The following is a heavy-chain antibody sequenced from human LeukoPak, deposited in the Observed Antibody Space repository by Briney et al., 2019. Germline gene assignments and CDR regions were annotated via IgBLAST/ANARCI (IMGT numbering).Heavy chain of an antibody. D-gene: IGHD6-19*01. CDR1: GFTFSSYD. V-gene: IGHV3-21*01. Sequence: PGGSLRLSCAPSGFTFSSYDMNWVRQAPGKGLEWVSSISSSSNNIHYADSVKGRFTISRDNAKNSLYLQMNSLRAEDTAVYFCARGTLGAWGWWGQGTLVTVSS. CDR3: ARGTLGAWGW. CDR2: ISSSSNNI. J-gene: IGHJ4*02.